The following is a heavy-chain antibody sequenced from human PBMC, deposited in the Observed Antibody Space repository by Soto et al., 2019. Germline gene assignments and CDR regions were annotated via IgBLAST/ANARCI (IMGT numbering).Heavy chain of an antibody. CDR2: INRDGSAK. V-gene: IGHV3-7*01. Sequence: EMQLVESGGGLVQPGGSLRLSCSASGFTFNNYWMTWVRQAPGKGLEWLANINRDGSAKYYVDSVKGRFTISRDNAKNSPYLHINTLRVEDTAVYYCPRGGSDWHEGAYWGQGTLVTVSS. CDR3: PRGGSDWHEGAY. CDR1: GFTFNNYW. D-gene: IGHD6-19*01. J-gene: IGHJ4*02.